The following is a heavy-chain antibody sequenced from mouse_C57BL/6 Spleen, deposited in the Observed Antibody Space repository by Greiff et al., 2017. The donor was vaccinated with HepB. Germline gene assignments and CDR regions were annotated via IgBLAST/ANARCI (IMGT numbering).Heavy chain of an antibody. CDR3: ARNEDYYGSTSWFAY. Sequence: QVQLKQSGPGLVAPSQSLSITCTVSGFSLTSYAISWVRQPPGKGLEWLGVIWTGGGTNYNSALKSRLSISKDNSKSQVFLKMNSLQTDDTARYYCARNEDYYGSTSWFAYWGQGTLVTVSA. CDR2: IWTGGGT. CDR1: GFSLTSYA. V-gene: IGHV2-9-1*01. D-gene: IGHD1-1*01. J-gene: IGHJ3*01.